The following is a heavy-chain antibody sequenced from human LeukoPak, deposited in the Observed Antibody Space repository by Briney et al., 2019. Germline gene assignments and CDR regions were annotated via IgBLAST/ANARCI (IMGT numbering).Heavy chain of an antibody. CDR2: ISGSGGST. CDR1: GFTFSSYA. V-gene: IGHV3-23*01. CDR3: ARDPRWPGGSDY. D-gene: IGHD3-16*01. Sequence: QSGGSLRLSCAASGFTFSSYAMSWVRQAPGKGLEWVSAISGSGGSTYYADSVKGRFTISRDNAKNSLYLQMNSLRAEDTAVYYCARDPRWPGGSDYWGQGTLVTVSS. J-gene: IGHJ4*02.